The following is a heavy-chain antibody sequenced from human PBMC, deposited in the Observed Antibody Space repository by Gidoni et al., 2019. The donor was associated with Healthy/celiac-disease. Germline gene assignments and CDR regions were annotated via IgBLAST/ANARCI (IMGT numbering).Heavy chain of an antibody. CDR3: TTGPPYCGGDCYSYYYYYGMDV. V-gene: IGHV3-15*07. CDR1: GFTFSNAW. D-gene: IGHD2-21*02. Sequence: EVQLVESGGGLVKPGGSLRLSCAASGFTFSNAWMNWVRQAPGKGLEWVGRIKSKTDGGTTDYAAPVKGRFTISRDDSKNTLYLQMNSLKTEDTAVYYCTTGPPYCGGDCYSYYYYYGMDVWGQGTTVTVSS. J-gene: IGHJ6*02. CDR2: IKSKTDGGTT.